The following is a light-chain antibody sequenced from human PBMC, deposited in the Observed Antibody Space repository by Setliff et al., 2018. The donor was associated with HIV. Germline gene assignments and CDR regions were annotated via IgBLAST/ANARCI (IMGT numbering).Light chain of an antibody. CDR3: TSYANSSTYI. V-gene: IGLV2-14*02. CDR1: SSDVGNYNL. Sequence: QSALTQPASVSGSPGQSITISCTGTSSDVGNYNLVSWYQQHPGTAPKLIIFEVRNRPSGVSNRFSGSKSGNTASLTISGLQAEDEADYYCTSYANSSTYIFGTGTKVTVL. CDR2: EVR. J-gene: IGLJ1*01.